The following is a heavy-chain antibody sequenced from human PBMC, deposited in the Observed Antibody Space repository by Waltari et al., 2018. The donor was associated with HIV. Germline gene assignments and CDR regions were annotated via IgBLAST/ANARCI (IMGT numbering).Heavy chain of an antibody. V-gene: IGHV3-43*01. J-gene: IGHJ6*02. CDR2: ISWDGRNI. CDR1: GFRFDAYT. Sequence: EVQLEESGGALLQPGGSLRVSCAASGFRFDAYTMHWVRQAPGKGLEWVSLISWDGRNIQYADSVKGRFTVSRDNSKNSLSLQMNSLRTEDTALYYCAKGLPITFWGQGTTVTVSS. D-gene: IGHD5-18*01. CDR3: AKGLPITF.